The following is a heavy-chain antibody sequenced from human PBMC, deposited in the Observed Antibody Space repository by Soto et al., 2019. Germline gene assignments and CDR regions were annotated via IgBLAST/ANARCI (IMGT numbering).Heavy chain of an antibody. Sequence: GGSLRLSCAASGFVFSDFQFNWVRQAPGGGLEWLSSITGTSAFTEYAESIEGRFTISRDNPNKLLFLHMDNLRPEDTAVYYCERDNLAFQGAFDLWGQGTLVTVSS. CDR3: ERDNLAFQGAFDL. CDR2: ITGTSAFT. CDR1: GFVFSDFQ. D-gene: IGHD3-16*01. V-gene: IGHV3-21*01. J-gene: IGHJ4*02.